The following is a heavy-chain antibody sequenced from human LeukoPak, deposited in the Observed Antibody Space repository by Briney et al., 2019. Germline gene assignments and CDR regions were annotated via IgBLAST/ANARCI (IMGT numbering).Heavy chain of an antibody. CDR1: GGSIRSGDYY. CDR2: IYISGST. D-gene: IGHD1-26*01. CDR3: ARDERGTVGRLDY. V-gene: IGHV4-61*09. J-gene: IGHJ4*02. Sequence: PSETLSLTCTVSGGSIRSGDYYWSWIRQPAGKGLEWIGHIYISGSTNYNPSLKSRVTISVDTSKNQFSLKLSSVTAADTAVYYCARDERGTVGRLDYWGQGTLVTVSS.